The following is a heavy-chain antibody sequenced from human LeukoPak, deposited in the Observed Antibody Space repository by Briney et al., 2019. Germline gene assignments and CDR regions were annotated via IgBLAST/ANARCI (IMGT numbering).Heavy chain of an antibody. D-gene: IGHD1-26*01. Sequence: GASVKVSCKASGYTFTSYDINWVRQATGQGLEWMGWMNPNSGNTGYAQKFQGRVTITRNTSISTAYMELSSLRSEDTAVYYCARRVGAYTYYFDYWGQGTLVTVSS. CDR3: ARRVGAYTYYFDY. J-gene: IGHJ4*02. CDR1: GYTFTSYD. CDR2: MNPNSGNT. V-gene: IGHV1-8*03.